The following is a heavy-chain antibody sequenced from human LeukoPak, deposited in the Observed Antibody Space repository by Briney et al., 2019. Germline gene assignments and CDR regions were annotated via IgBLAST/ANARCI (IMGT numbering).Heavy chain of an antibody. V-gene: IGHV5-51*01. D-gene: IGHD6-13*01. Sequence: GESLKISCKGSGYSFTTYWIAWVRQMPGKGLEWMGTIYPGDSDTRYSPSFQGQVTISADKSISTAYLQWSSLKASDNAIYYCARRASSEEYFQHWGQGTLVTVSS. CDR1: GYSFTTYW. CDR2: IYPGDSDT. CDR3: ARRASSEEYFQH. J-gene: IGHJ1*01.